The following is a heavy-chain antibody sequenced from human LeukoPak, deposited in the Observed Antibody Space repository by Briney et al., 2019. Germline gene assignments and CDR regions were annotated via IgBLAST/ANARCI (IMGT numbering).Heavy chain of an antibody. J-gene: IGHJ6*02. Sequence: SETLSLTCAVSGGSFSGYLWSWLRQPPGKGLEWVGEINYNGEITNYNPSLKSRVTISVDTSRNQFSLKLTSVTAADTAVYYXXXXXXXXXXXXXRAGYYYYGMDVWGQGTAVTVSS. CDR2: INYNGEIT. D-gene: IGHD6-13*01. V-gene: IGHV4-34*01. CDR3: XXXXXXXXXXXXRAGYYYYGMDV. CDR1: GGSFSGYL.